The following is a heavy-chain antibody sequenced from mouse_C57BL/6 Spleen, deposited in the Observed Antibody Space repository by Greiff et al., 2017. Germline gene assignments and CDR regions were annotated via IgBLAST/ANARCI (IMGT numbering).Heavy chain of an antibody. CDR3: ARTDGYYPHYAMDY. J-gene: IGHJ4*01. V-gene: IGHV5-17*01. Sequence: EVQGVESGGGLVKPGGSLKLSCAASGFTFSDYGMHWVRQAPEKGLEWVAYISSGSSTIYYADTVKGRFTISRDNAKNTLFLQMTSLRSEDTAMYYCARTDGYYPHYAMDYWGQGTSVTVSS. CDR1: GFTFSDYG. CDR2: ISSGSSTI. D-gene: IGHD2-3*01.